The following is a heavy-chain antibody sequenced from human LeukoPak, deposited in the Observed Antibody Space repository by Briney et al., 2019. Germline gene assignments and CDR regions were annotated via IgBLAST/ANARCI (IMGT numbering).Heavy chain of an antibody. V-gene: IGHV3-23*01. J-gene: IGHJ4*02. CDR1: GFTFGSYA. CDR3: AKEAPGYFDY. D-gene: IGHD6-13*01. CDR2: LSGSGGST. Sequence: PGGSLRLSCAASGFTFGSYAMGWVRQAPGKGLEWVSVLSGSGGSTYYADSVKGRFTISRDNSKKTLFLQMNSLRAEDTAVYYCAKEAPGYFDYWGQGTLVTVSS.